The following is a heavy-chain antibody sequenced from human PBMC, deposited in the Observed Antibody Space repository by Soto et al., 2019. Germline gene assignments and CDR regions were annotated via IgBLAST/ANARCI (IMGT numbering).Heavy chain of an antibody. CDR2: ISGSGGST. CDR1: GFTFSSYA. V-gene: IGHV3-23*01. J-gene: IGHJ6*03. CDR3: AKVRDGSGSYPLPRHYYMDV. D-gene: IGHD3-10*01. Sequence: GGSLRLSCAASGFTFSSYAMSWVRQAPGKGLEWVSAISGSGGSTYYADSVKGRFTISRDNSKNTLYLQMNSLRAEDTAVYYCAKVRDGSGSYPLPRHYYMDVWGKGTTVTVSS.